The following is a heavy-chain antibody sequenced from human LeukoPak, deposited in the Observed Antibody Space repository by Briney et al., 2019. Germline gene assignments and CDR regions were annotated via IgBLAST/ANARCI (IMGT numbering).Heavy chain of an antibody. V-gene: IGHV4-4*07. CDR3: ARNGYTKSWTHLDY. Sequence: SETLSLTCTVSSGSIISYHWAWIRQPAGKTLEWLGRIYTTGDTDYNPSLKSRVTMSVDTSKNQFSLNLRSVTTADTAFYYCARNGYTKSWTHLDYWGQGSLVSVSS. J-gene: IGHJ4*02. D-gene: IGHD3/OR15-3a*01. CDR2: IYTTGDT. CDR1: SGSIISYH.